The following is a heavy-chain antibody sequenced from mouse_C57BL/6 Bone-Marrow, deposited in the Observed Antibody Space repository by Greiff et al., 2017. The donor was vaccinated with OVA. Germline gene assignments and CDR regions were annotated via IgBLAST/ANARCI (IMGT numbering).Heavy chain of an antibody. CDR1: GFSFNTYA. J-gene: IGHJ1*03. Sequence: EVQGVESGGGLVQPKGSLKLSCAASGFSFNTYAMNWVRQAPGKGLEWVARIRSKSNNYATYYADSVKDRFTISRDDSESMLYLQMNNLKTEDTAMYYCVRSLYSNPWYVDVWGTGTTVTVSS. CDR2: IRSKSNNYAT. CDR3: VRSLYSNPWYVDV. V-gene: IGHV10-1*01. D-gene: IGHD2-5*01.